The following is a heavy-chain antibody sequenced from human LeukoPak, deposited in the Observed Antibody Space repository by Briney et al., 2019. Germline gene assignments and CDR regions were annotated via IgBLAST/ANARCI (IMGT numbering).Heavy chain of an antibody. V-gene: IGHV1-69*05. CDR1: GGTFSSYA. D-gene: IGHD5-24*01. CDR2: IIPIFGTA. Sequence: ASVKVSCKASGGTFSSYAISWVRQAPGQGLEWIGGIIPIFGTANYAQKFQGRVTITTDESTSTAYMELSSLRSEDTAVYYCARGAEMATMMYFQHWGQSTLGTVSS. J-gene: IGHJ1*01. CDR3: ARGAEMATMMYFQH.